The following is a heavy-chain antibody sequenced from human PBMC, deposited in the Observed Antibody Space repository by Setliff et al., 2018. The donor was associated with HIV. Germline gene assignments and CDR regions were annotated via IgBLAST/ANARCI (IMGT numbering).Heavy chain of an antibody. V-gene: IGHV3-23*01. Sequence: QPGGSLRLSCAASGFTFSSYAMSWVRQAPGKGLEWVSAISGGISVIDGRTYYADSVKGRFTISRDNSKNTLYLQMNSLRAEDTAVYYCAKHEYCSGKSCYLMNWGQGTLVTVSS. CDR2: ISGGISVIDGRT. CDR1: GFTFSSYA. CDR3: AKHEYCSGKSCYLMN. J-gene: IGHJ4*02. D-gene: IGHD2-2*01.